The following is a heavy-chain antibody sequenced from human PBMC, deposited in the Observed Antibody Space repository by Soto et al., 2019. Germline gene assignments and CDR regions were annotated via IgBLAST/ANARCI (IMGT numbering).Heavy chain of an antibody. V-gene: IGHV4-31*03. Sequence: QVQLQESGPGLVKPSQTLSLTCTVSGGSISSGGYYWSWIRQHPGKGLAWIGYIYYSGSTYYNPSLKSRVTISLDTSKNQFSLKLSSVTAAYTAVYYCARDSVAYYDFPKAFDIWGQGTMVTVSS. CDR3: ARDSVAYYDFPKAFDI. D-gene: IGHD3-3*01. J-gene: IGHJ3*02. CDR2: IYYSGST. CDR1: GGSISSGGYY.